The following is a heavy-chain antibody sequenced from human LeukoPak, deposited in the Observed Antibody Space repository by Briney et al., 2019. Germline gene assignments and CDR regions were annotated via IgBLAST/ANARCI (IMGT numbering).Heavy chain of an antibody. V-gene: IGHV3-33*01. CDR3: AREEWSGRYYAGYFDS. J-gene: IGHJ4*02. Sequence: GRSLRLSCAASGFTFGSYGMHWVRRAPGKGLEWVSVIWYGGSNKYYADSVKGRFTISRDNSKNTLYLQMNSLRAEDTAVYYCAREEWSGRYYAGYFDSWGQGTLVTVSS. CDR2: IWYGGSNK. CDR1: GFTFGSYG. D-gene: IGHD1-26*01.